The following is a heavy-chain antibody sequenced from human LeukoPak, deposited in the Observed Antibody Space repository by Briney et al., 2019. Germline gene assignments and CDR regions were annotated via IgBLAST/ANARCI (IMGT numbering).Heavy chain of an antibody. CDR2: IYYSGST. J-gene: IGHJ4*02. D-gene: IGHD6-19*01. CDR1: GGSISSSSYY. CDR3: ANTIQAVAQTISDY. V-gene: IGHV4-39*01. Sequence: SSETLSLTCTVSGGSISSSSYYWGWIRQPPGKGLEWIGSIYYSGSTYYNPSLKSRVTISVDTSKNQFSLKLSSVTAADTAVYYCANTIQAVAQTISDYWGQGTLVTVSS.